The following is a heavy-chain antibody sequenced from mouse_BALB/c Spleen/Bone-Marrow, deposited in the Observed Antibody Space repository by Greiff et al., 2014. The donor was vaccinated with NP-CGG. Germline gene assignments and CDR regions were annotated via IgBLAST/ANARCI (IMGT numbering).Heavy chain of an antibody. V-gene: IGHV14-3*02. J-gene: IGHJ3*01. CDR3: ASYYCGSSSFAY. Sequence: QQSGAELVKPGASVKLSCTASGFNIKDTYMHWVKQRPEQGLEWIGRIDPANGNTKYDPKFQGKATITADTSSNTAYLQLSSLTSEDTAVYYCASYYCGSSSFAYWGQGTLVTVSA. D-gene: IGHD1-1*01. CDR1: GFNIKDTY. CDR2: IDPANGNT.